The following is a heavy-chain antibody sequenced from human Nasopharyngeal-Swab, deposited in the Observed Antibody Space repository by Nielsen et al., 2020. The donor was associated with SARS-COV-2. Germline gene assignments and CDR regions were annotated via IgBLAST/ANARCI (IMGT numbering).Heavy chain of an antibody. J-gene: IGHJ4*02. CDR3: ARGPAGSYGDFDY. Sequence: VRQAPGKGLEWVSSISTSSTNLYNADSVKGRFTISRDNARNSLYLQMNSLRVEDTAVYYCARGPAGSYGDFDYWGQGILVTVSS. D-gene: IGHD4-17*01. CDR2: ISTSSTNL. V-gene: IGHV3-21*01.